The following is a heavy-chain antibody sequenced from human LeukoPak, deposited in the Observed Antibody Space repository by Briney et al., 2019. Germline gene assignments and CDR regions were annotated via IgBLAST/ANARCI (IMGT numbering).Heavy chain of an antibody. V-gene: IGHV3-23*01. D-gene: IGHD3-22*01. CDR1: GFTFSSYA. Sequence: GGSLRLSCAASGFTFSSYAMSWVRQAPGKGLEWVSAISGSGGSTYYADSVKGRFTMDRDNSKNTLYLQMNSLRAEDTAVYYCAILNPSLYYYDSSGYYGYWGQGTLVTVSS. CDR3: AILNPSLYYYDSSGYYGY. J-gene: IGHJ4*02. CDR2: ISGSGGST.